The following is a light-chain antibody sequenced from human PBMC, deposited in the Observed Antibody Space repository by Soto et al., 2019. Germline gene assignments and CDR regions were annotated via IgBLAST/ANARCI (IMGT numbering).Light chain of an antibody. CDR3: QQHGSSPIT. CDR2: GAS. Sequence: TQSPSTLSASIGDRVTISCRASQSVSNNYLAWYQQKPGQAPRLLIYGASNRATGIPDRFSGSGSGTDFTLTISRLEPEDFAVYYCQQHGSSPITFGQGTRREIK. CDR1: QSVSNNY. V-gene: IGKV3-20*01. J-gene: IGKJ5*01.